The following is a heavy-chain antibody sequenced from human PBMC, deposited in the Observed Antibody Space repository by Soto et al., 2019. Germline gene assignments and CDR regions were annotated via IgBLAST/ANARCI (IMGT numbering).Heavy chain of an antibody. CDR3: AREGIAARPDYYYHGMDV. J-gene: IGHJ6*02. V-gene: IGHV1-46*01. CDR2: INPSGGST. D-gene: IGHD6-6*01. CDR1: GYTFTSYY. Sequence: ASVKVSCKASGYTFTSYYMHWVRQAPGQGLEWMGIINPSGGSTSYAQKFQGRVTMTRDTSTSTVYVELSSLRSEDTAMYYCAREGIAARPDYYYHGMDVWGQGTTVTVSS.